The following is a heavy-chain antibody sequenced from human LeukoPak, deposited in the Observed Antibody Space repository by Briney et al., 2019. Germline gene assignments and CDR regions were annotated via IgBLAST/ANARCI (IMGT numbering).Heavy chain of an antibody. CDR3: IREVQVRASASLGL. J-gene: IGHJ4*01. CDR2: INSAGTTI. CDR1: GFTISGFW. D-gene: IGHD1-1*01. V-gene: IGHV3-74*01. Sequence: PGGSLRLSCAPSGFTISGFWMHWAPHVPGGGRVWVAQINSAGTTINYAASVKGRFAISRDNVRNTRHLQMSNLSLEDTAAYFCIREVQVRASASLGLWGRGTLVTVS.